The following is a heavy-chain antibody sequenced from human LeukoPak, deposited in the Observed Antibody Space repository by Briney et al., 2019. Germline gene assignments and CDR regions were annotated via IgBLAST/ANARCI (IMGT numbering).Heavy chain of an antibody. CDR3: ARVRSGGYADY. CDR1: GFTFSDYY. D-gene: IGHD5-12*01. Sequence: GGSLRLSCAASGFTFSDYYMTWIRQAPGKGLEWFSYTISRDNAKNSLYLQMNSLRAEDTAVYYCARVRSGGYADYWGQGTLVTVSS. V-gene: IGHV3-11*01. J-gene: IGHJ4*02.